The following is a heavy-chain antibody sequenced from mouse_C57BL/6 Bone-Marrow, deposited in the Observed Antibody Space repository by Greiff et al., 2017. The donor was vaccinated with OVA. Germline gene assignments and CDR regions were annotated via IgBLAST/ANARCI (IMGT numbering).Heavy chain of an antibody. CDR2: INSDGGST. Sequence: EVKVVESGGGLVQPGESLKLSCESNEYEFPSHDMSWVRKTPEKRLELVAAINSDGGSTYYPDTMERRFIISRDNTKKTLYLQMSSLRSEDTAVYDCARHGYSNYDYFDYWGQGTTLTVSS. CDR3: ARHGYSNYDYFDY. D-gene: IGHD2-5*01. CDR1: EYEFPSHD. V-gene: IGHV5-2*01. J-gene: IGHJ2*01.